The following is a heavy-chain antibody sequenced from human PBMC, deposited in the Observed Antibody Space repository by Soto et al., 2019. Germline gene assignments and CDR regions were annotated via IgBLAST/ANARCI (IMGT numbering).Heavy chain of an antibody. CDR2: ISAFNGKT. CDR1: GYTFPNYG. J-gene: IGHJ4*02. Sequence: ASVKVSCKAPGYTFPNYGINWVRQAPGQGLEWMGWISAFNGKTIYAQRFQGKFTMTTDTSATIAYMALRSLESDDTAVYYCARGQGDNGYDLQIDHWGQGTLVTVSS. V-gene: IGHV1-18*01. D-gene: IGHD5-12*01. CDR3: ARGQGDNGYDLQIDH.